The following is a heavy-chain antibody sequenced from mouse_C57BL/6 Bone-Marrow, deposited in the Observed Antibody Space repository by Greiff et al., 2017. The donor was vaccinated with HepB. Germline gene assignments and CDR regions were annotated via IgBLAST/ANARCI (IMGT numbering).Heavy chain of an antibody. D-gene: IGHD1-1*01. J-gene: IGHJ3*01. CDR2: ISYDGSN. Sequence: EVQLQESGPGLVKPSQSLSLTCSVTGYSITSGYYWNWIRQFPGNKLEWMGYISYDGSNNYKPSLKNRISITRDTSKNQFFLKLNSVTTEDTATYYCARDPHYYGSSYVDAYWGQGTLVTVSA. CDR1: GYSITSGYY. CDR3: ARDPHYYGSSYVDAY. V-gene: IGHV3-6*01.